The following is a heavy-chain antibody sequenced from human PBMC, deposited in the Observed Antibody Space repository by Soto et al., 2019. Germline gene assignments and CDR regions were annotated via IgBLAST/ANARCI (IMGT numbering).Heavy chain of an antibody. Sequence: QVQLQESGPGLVKPSGTLSLTCAVSGGSISSSNWWSWVRQPPGKGLEWIGEIYHSGSTNYNPSLQSRVTISVDKSKNQFSLKLSSVTAADTAVYYCARIWLPEQVSYYYYGMDVWGQGTTVTVSS. CDR3: ARIWLPEQVSYYYYGMDV. V-gene: IGHV4-4*02. CDR1: GGSISSSNW. J-gene: IGHJ6*02. D-gene: IGHD5-12*01. CDR2: IYHSGST.